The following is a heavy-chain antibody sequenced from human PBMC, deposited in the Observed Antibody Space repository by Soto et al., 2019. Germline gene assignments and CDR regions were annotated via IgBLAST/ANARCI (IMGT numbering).Heavy chain of an antibody. J-gene: IGHJ6*02. Sequence: PSETLSLTCAVYGGSFSGYYWRRIRQPPGKGLEWIGEINHSGSTNYNPSLKSRVTISVDTSKNQFSLKLSSVTAADTAVYYCGTVPPRGYSYGGYYYYGRDGWGQGTTVT. CDR2: INHSGST. V-gene: IGHV4-34*01. D-gene: IGHD5-18*01. CDR1: GGSFSGYY. CDR3: GTVPPRGYSYGGYYYYGRDG.